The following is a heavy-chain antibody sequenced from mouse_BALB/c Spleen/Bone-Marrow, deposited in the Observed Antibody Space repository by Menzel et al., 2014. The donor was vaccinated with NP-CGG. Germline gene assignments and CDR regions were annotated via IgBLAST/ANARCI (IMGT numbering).Heavy chain of an antibody. CDR2: ISRGSSTI. CDR3: ARSGSSSGYFDY. V-gene: IGHV5-17*02. Sequence: DVHLVESGGGLVQPGGSRKLSCAASGFTFSSFGMHWVRQAPEKGLEWVAYISRGSSTIYYTDTVMGRFTISRDNPKNALFLQMTSLRSEDTAMYYCARSGSSSGYFDYWGQGTTLTVSS. CDR1: GFTFSSFG. J-gene: IGHJ2*01. D-gene: IGHD1-1*01.